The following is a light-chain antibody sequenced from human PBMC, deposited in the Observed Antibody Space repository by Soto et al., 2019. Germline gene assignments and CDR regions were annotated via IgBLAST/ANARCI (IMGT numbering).Light chain of an antibody. CDR2: EVS. J-gene: IGLJ3*02. CDR3: SSHTTSNTWM. Sequence: QSVLTQPASVSGSPGQSITISCTRTSSDVGPYNYVSWYLQHPGKAPKLMIYEVSNRPSGVSNRFSGSKSGNTASLTISGLQAEDEGDYYCSSHTTSNTWMFGGGTKVTVL. V-gene: IGLV2-14*01. CDR1: SSDVGPYNY.